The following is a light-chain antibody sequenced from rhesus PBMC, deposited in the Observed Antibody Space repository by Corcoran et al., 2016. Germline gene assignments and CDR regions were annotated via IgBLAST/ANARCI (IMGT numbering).Light chain of an antibody. CDR2: DAS. Sequence: EIVLTQSPATLSLSPGERATLSCRASQSVSRSLAWYQQKPGQTPRLLMDDASTRAHCIPDRFSGSGSGTDINLTISRLEPEDVGVYDCKQSSNWPWTFGQGTKVEIK. J-gene: IGKJ1*01. CDR3: KQSSNWPWT. CDR1: QSVSRS. V-gene: IGKV3-35*01.